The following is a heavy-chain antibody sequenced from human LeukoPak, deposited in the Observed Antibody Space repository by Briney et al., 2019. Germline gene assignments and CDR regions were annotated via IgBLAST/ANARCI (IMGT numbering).Heavy chain of an antibody. D-gene: IGHD5-24*01. J-gene: IGHJ4*02. CDR2: ISYDGSNK. Sequence: TGGSLRLSCAASGFTFSSYGMHWVRQAPGKGLEWVAVISYDGSNKYYADSVKGRFTISRDNSKNTLYLQMNSLRAEDTAVYYCAKDRDREMDYWGQGTLVTVSS. CDR3: AKDRDREMDY. CDR1: GFTFSSYG. V-gene: IGHV3-30*18.